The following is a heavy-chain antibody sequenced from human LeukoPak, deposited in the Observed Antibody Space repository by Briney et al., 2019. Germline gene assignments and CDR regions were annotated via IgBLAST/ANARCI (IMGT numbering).Heavy chain of an antibody. CDR3: ARVNALRYYFDY. D-gene: IGHD3-16*01. Sequence: SVKFSCKASGGTFNSYAISWVRQAHGQGLEWMGGIIPIFGTANDEQKFQGRVTITTDESTSTAYMELSSLRSEDTAVYYCARVNALRYYFDYWGQGTLVTVSS. V-gene: IGHV1-69*05. CDR2: IIPIFGTA. CDR1: GGTFNSYA. J-gene: IGHJ4*02.